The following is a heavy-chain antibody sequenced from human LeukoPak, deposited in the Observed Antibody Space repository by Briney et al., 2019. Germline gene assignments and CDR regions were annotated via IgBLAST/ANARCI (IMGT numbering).Heavy chain of an antibody. CDR2: LYLSGGT. Sequence: SETLSLTCTVSGYSISSGYYWGWIRQPPGKGLGWIGSLYLSGGTYYNPSLTRPVTISVDTSKNQCSLKLSSVTAADTAVYYCARPVAGTMGWFDPWGEGTLVTVSS. V-gene: IGHV4-38-2*02. CDR1: GYSISSGYY. J-gene: IGHJ5*02. CDR3: ARPVAGTMGWFDP. D-gene: IGHD6-19*01.